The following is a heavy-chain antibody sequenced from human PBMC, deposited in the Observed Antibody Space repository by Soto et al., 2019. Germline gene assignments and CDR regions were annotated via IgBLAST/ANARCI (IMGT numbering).Heavy chain of an antibody. J-gene: IGHJ6*02. V-gene: IGHV4-30-4*01. CDR1: GGSISSGDYY. CDR2: IYYSGST. CDR3: ARDVTINFDYYYYYGMDV. Sequence: QVQLQESGPGLVKPSQTLSLTCTVSGGSISSGDYYWSWIRQPPGKGLEWIGYIYYSGSTYYNPSLKCRVTISVDTSKNQFSLKLSSVTAADTAVYYCARDVTINFDYYYYYGMDVWGQGTTVTVSS. D-gene: IGHD3-9*01.